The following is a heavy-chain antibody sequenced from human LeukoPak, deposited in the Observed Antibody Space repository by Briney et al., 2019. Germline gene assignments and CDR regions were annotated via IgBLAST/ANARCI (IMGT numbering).Heavy chain of an antibody. D-gene: IGHD2-2*01. CDR3: ARDRVGYCSSTSCYNYYYGMDV. J-gene: IGHJ6*02. CDR1: GFTFSDYY. CDR2: ISSSGSTI. Sequence: GGSLRLSCAASGFTFSDYYMSWIRQAPGKGLEWVSYISSSGSTIYYADSVKGRFTISRDNAKNSLYLQMNSLRAEDTAVYYCARDRVGYCSSTSCYNYYYGMDVWGQGTTVNVSS. V-gene: IGHV3-11*01.